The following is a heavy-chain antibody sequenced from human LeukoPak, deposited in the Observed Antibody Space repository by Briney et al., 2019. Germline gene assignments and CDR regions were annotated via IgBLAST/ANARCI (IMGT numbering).Heavy chain of an antibody. CDR1: GFNFRTYS. CDR3: ANGLAASGDFLLRDYYYFMDV. J-gene: IGHJ6*03. D-gene: IGHD7-27*01. Sequence: GGSLRLSCAASGFNFRTYSMHWVRQAPGKGLEWVAVIWYDGRFHYNEDSVKGRFTIMRDNSQNTLYLHIKNLRAEDSALYYCANGLAASGDFLLRDYYYFMDVWGKGTTVTVSS. CDR2: IWYDGRFH. V-gene: IGHV3-33*06.